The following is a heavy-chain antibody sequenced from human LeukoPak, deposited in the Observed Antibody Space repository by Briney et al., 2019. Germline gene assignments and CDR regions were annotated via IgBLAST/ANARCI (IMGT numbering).Heavy chain of an antibody. CDR3: ARVRSSSWSSFPNFDY. CDR1: GFSFSGYW. D-gene: IGHD6-13*01. V-gene: IGHV3-30-3*01. Sequence: GGSLRLSCAASGFSFSGYWMSWVRQAPGKGLEWVAVISYDGSNKYYADSVKGRFTISRDNSKNTLYLQMNSLRAEDTAVYYCARVRSSSWSSFPNFDYWGQGTLVTVSS. J-gene: IGHJ4*02. CDR2: ISYDGSNK.